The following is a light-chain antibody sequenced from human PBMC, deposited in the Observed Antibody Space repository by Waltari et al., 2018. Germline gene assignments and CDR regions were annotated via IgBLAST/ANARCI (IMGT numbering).Light chain of an antibody. Sequence: DIQMTQSPSTLSASVGDRVIFSCRASQRIIKWLAWYQQKPGKAPKLLIYKASTLESGVPSRFSGSGSGTEFTLTISSLQPEDFATYYCQQYNSYSLLSFGGGTKVEIK. CDR2: KAS. CDR1: QRIIKW. J-gene: IGKJ4*01. CDR3: QQYNSYSLLS. V-gene: IGKV1-5*03.